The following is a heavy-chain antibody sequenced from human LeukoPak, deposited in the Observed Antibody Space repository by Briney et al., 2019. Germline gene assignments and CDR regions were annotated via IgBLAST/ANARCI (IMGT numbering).Heavy chain of an antibody. Sequence: ASVKVSCKASGYTFTSYDVHWVRQATGQGLEWMGWLNPNSGNTGYSQKFQGRVPMTRNTSITTAYMELSSLRSEDTAVYYCTSHRLVGDNGHATHYCGQGTLVTVSS. J-gene: IGHJ4*02. D-gene: IGHD4-17*01. CDR1: GYTFTSYD. V-gene: IGHV1-8*01. CDR2: LNPNSGNT. CDR3: TSHRLVGDNGHATHY.